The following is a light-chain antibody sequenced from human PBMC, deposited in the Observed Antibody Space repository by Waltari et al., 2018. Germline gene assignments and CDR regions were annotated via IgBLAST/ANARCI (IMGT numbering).Light chain of an antibody. J-gene: IGKJ2*01. CDR1: QGISND. V-gene: IGKV1-6*01. CDR3: LQDYNYPPT. Sequence: AIQMTQSPSSLSASVGDRVTITCRASQGISNDLGWYLQKSGKAPKLLIYGASSLQSGVPPRFSGSGSGTDFTLTISSLQPEDIATYYCLQDYNYPPTFGPGTKLEIK. CDR2: GAS.